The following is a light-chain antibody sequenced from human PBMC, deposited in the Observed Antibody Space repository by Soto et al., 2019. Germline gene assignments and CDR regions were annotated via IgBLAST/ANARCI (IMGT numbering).Light chain of an antibody. CDR3: SSYANNNNFKFV. V-gene: IGLV1-40*01. CDR2: DNN. J-gene: IGLJ1*01. Sequence: QSVLTQPPSVSGAPGQRVTISCTGSSFNIGAGYDVHWYQQLPGTAPKPLIYDNNNRPSGVPDRFSGSKSGTTASLAITGLQAEDEADYYYSSYANNNNFKFVFGTGSKVTVL. CDR1: SFNIGAGYD.